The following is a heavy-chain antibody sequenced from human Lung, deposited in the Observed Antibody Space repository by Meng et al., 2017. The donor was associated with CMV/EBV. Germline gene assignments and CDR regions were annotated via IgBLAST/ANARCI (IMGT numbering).Heavy chain of an antibody. D-gene: IGHD5-18*01. V-gene: IGHV3-11*01. CDR2: ISSGGYPI. J-gene: IGHJ6*02. CDR1: GFSFSDYY. CDR3: ARDRGYRYGDVSSYYLGVDV. Sequence: GGSLRLXXVASGFSFSDYYMSWIRQSPEKGLEWVSYISSGGYPIFYADSVEGRFTISRDNAKNSLYLQMDSLRGEDSAVYYCARDRGYRYGDVSSYYLGVDVWGQWPTVTVSS.